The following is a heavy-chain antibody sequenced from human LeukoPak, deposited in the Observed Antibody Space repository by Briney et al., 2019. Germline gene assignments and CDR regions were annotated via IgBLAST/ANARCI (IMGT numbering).Heavy chain of an antibody. V-gene: IGHV1-24*01. D-gene: IGHD6-6*01. CDR2: FDPEDGET. CDR1: GYTLTELS. CDR3: ATYSSSPGFPYYYYYMDV. J-gene: IGHJ6*03. Sequence: ASVKVSCKVSGYTLTELSMHWVRQAPGKGLEWMGGFDPEDGETIYAQKFQGRVTMTEDTSTDTAYMELSSLRSEDTAVYYCATYSSSPGFPYYYYYMDVWGKGTTVTVSS.